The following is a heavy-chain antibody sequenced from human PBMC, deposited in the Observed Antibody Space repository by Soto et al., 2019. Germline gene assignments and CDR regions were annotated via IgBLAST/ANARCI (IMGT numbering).Heavy chain of an antibody. D-gene: IGHD2-15*01. Sequence: GGSLRLSCAASGFTFSSYWMSWVRQAPGKGLEWVANIKQDGSEKYYVDSVKGRFTISRDNAKNSLYLQMNSLRAEDTAVYYCARDRDIVVVVAATGFDYGGQGTLVTVSS. J-gene: IGHJ4*02. CDR3: ARDRDIVVVVAATGFDY. V-gene: IGHV3-7*03. CDR1: GFTFSSYW. CDR2: IKQDGSEK.